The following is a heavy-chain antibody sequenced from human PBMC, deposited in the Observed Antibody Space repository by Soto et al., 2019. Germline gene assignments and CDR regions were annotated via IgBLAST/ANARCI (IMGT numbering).Heavy chain of an antibody. CDR3: ARETYYDYVWGRTHYFDY. J-gene: IGHJ4*02. CDR1: GFTFSSYG. V-gene: IGHV3-33*01. D-gene: IGHD3-16*01. CDR2: IWYDGSNK. Sequence: QVQLVESGGGVVQPGRSLRLSCAASGFTFSSYGMHWVRQAPGKGLEWVAVIWYDGSNKYYADSVKGRFTISRDNSKNTLYLKMNSLRAEDTAVYYCARETYYDYVWGRTHYFDYWGQGTLVTVSS.